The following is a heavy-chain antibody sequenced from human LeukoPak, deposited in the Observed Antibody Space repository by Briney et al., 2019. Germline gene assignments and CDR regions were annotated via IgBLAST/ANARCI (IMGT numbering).Heavy chain of an antibody. D-gene: IGHD2-15*01. CDR1: GGSISRYK. V-gene: IGHV4-59*01. CDR3: ARVPVHCSGGSCSIGLFDY. Sequence: SETLSLTCVVSGGSISRYKSRWIWQPPGKGLELIGYISYSGTPNYNPALTSQVTISVYTSKYQLSLNLRSVTAADTAVYYYARVPVHCSGGSCSIGLFDYWGQGALGTVSS. J-gene: IGHJ4*02. CDR2: ISYSGTP.